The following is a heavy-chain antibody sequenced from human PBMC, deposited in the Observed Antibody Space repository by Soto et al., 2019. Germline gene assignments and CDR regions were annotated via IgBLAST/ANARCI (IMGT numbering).Heavy chain of an antibody. CDR2: XSFDGSTE. CDR1: GFTFISYA. V-gene: IGHV3-30-3*01. J-gene: IGHJ6*02. CDR3: XXXXXXXXXXXXXXYGLDV. Sequence: QVQLVESGGGVVQPGRSLRLSCAASGFTFISYAMHWVRQAPGKGLEWVAVXSFDGSTEYYADSVKGRFTISRDNSKXXXXXXXXXXXXXXXXXXXXXXXXXXXXXXXXXXYGLDVWGQGTTVTVSS.